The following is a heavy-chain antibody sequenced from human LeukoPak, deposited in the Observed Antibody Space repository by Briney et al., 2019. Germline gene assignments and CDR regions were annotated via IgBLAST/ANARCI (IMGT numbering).Heavy chain of an antibody. Sequence: PGGSLRLSCAASGFTLNSYAMNWVRQAPGKGLEWVSVVSSSSSSTDYADSVKGRFTISRDNAKNSLYLQMNSLRAEDTAVYYCASSTFLAVAGLPEYWGQRILVTVSS. V-gene: IGHV3-21*01. J-gene: IGHJ4*02. CDR2: VSSSSSST. D-gene: IGHD6-19*01. CDR3: ASSTFLAVAGLPEY. CDR1: GFTLNSYA.